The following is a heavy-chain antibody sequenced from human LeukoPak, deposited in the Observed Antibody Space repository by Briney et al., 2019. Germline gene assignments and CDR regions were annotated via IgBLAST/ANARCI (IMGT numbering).Heavy chain of an antibody. CDR1: GGTFSSYA. CDR3: TGVGATYFDY. J-gene: IGHJ4*02. Sequence: GASVKVSCKASGGTFSSYAISWVRQAPGQGLEWMGRIIPIFGTANYAQKFQGRVTITADESTSTAYMELSSLRSEDTAVYYCTGVGATYFDYWGQGTLVTVSS. CDR2: IIPIFGTA. V-gene: IGHV1-69*15. D-gene: IGHD1-26*01.